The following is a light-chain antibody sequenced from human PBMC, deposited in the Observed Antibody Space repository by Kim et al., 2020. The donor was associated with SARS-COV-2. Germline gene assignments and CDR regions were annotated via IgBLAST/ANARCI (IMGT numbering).Light chain of an antibody. CDR2: RDN. CDR3: SAWDSSLNVWV. V-gene: IGLV10-54*01. J-gene: IGLJ3*02. Sequence: QAGLTQPPSVSKGLRQTATLTCTGNNNNVGDQGAAWLQQHQGHPPKLLFYRDNNRPSGISERLSASRSGNTASVTITGLQVEDEGDYYCSAWDSSLNVWVFGGGTQLTVL. CDR1: NNNVGDQG.